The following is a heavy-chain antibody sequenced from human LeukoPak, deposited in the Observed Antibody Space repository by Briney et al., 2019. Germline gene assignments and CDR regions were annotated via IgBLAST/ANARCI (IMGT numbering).Heavy chain of an antibody. Sequence: ASVKVSCKASGYTFTGYYMHWVRQAPGQGLEWMGWMNPNSGNTGYAQKFQGRVTITRNTSISTAYMELSSLRSEDTAVYYCARGYYYGSGSYYDAFDIWGQGTMVTVSS. V-gene: IGHV1-8*03. CDR2: MNPNSGNT. CDR3: ARGYYYGSGSYYDAFDI. CDR1: GYTFTGYY. J-gene: IGHJ3*02. D-gene: IGHD3-10*01.